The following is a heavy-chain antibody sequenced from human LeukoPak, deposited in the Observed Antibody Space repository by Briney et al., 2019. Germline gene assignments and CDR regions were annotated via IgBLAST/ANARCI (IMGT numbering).Heavy chain of an antibody. J-gene: IGHJ4*02. V-gene: IGHV3-74*01. Sequence: GGSLRLSCAASGFTFSSYWMPWVRQAPGKGLVWVSRINSDGSSTSYADSVKGRFTISRDNAKNTLYLQMNSLRAEDTAVYYCATIAAAGISLDYWGQGTLVTVSS. CDR3: ATIAAAGISLDY. CDR2: INSDGSST. D-gene: IGHD6-13*01. CDR1: GFTFSSYW.